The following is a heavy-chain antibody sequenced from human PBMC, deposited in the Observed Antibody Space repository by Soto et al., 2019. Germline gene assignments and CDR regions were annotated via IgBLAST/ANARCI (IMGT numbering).Heavy chain of an antibody. J-gene: IGHJ5*02. CDR1: GYTFTGCY. V-gene: IGHV1-2*02. D-gene: IGHD6-13*01. Sequence: ASVNVSCKHSGYTFTGCYIHWVRQAPGQGLEWMGWINPNSGGTNYAQKFQGRVTMTRDTSISTAYMELSRLRSDDTAVYYCARGRIAGASAVIWFDPWGQGTLVTVSS. CDR3: ARGRIAGASAVIWFDP. CDR2: INPNSGGT.